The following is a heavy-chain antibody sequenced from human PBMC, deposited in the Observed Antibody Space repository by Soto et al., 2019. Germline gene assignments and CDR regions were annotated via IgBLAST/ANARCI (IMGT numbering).Heavy chain of an antibody. CDR3: ARLQQQRGDFDY. V-gene: IGHV4-30-4*01. CDR1: GGSIRSGDYY. CDR2: IYYSGST. D-gene: IGHD6-13*01. J-gene: IGHJ4*02. Sequence: SETLSLTCTVSGGSIRSGDYYWSWIRQPPGKGLESIGYIYYSGSTYYNPSLKSRVTISVDTSKNQFSLKLSSVTAADTAVYYYARLQQQRGDFDYWGQGTLVTVSS.